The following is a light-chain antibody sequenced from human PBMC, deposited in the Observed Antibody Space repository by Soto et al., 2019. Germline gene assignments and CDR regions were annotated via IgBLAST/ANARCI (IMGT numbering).Light chain of an antibody. Sequence: DMRVAQCHCTVSASGGDRVTITCRASQSIGDSLAWYQQKPGKAPYXLISDVSSLERGVPSRFSGILSGTELTVTIRSMQPDDGETFSCQQYNGYSRTFGQGTKVDIK. J-gene: IGKJ1*01. V-gene: IGKV1-5*01. CDR2: DVS. CDR1: QSIGDS. CDR3: QQYNGYSRT.